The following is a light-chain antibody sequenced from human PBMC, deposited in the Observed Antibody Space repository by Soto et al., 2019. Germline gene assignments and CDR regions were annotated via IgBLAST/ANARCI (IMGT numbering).Light chain of an antibody. V-gene: IGKV3-11*01. CDR3: QKRSAWPIT. CDR1: QSINTN. Sequence: EVVLTQSPVPLSLSPGEGATLSCRASQSINTNLAWYQQNPGQAPRLLIYDASNRATGIPARFSGSGSGTDFTLTISSLEPEDFAVYYCQKRSAWPITFGQGTRLEIK. J-gene: IGKJ5*01. CDR2: DAS.